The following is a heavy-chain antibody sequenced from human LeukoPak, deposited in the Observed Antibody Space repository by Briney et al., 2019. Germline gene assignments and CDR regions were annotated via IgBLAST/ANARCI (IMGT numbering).Heavy chain of an antibody. CDR3: ARDGEMATIYFDY. Sequence: SVKVSCKASGGTFSSYALSWVRQAPGQGLEWMGTIIPIVGIANYARKFQGRVTITADKSTSTAYMELSSLRSEDTAVYYCARDGEMATIYFDYWGQGTLVTVSS. J-gene: IGHJ4*02. D-gene: IGHD5-24*01. V-gene: IGHV1-69*04. CDR1: GGTFSSYA. CDR2: IIPIVGIA.